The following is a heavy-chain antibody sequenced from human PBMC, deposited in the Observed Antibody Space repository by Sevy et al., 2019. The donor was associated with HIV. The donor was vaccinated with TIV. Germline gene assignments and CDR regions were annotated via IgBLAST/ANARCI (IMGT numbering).Heavy chain of an antibody. CDR1: GFTFSSYA. CDR2: ISSDGTNK. J-gene: IGHJ3*02. Sequence: GGSLRLSCTASGFTFSSYAMHWVRQVPGKGLEWVAVISSDGTNKEYADSVKGRLTISRDNSKNTLYLQMNSLRAEDTAIYYCAKDRVWELGDAFDIWGQGTMVTVSS. CDR3: AKDRVWELGDAFDI. V-gene: IGHV3-30*04. D-gene: IGHD1-26*01.